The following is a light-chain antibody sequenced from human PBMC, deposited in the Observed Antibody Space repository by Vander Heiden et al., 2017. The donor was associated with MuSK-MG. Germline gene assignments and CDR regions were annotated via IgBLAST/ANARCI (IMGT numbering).Light chain of an antibody. J-gene: IGKJ1*01. CDR3: QQEGSSPQEWT. CDR2: GAS. Sequence: EIVLTQSPGTLSLSPGERATLSCRASQSVSSSYLAWYQQKPGQAPRLLIYGASSRATGIPDRFSGSGSGTDFTLTISRLEPEDFAVYYCQQEGSSPQEWTLGKGTKVEIK. CDR1: QSVSSSY. V-gene: IGKV3-20*01.